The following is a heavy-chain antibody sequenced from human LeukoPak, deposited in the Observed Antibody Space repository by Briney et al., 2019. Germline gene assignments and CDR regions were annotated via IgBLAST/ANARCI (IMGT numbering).Heavy chain of an antibody. CDR3: AQLDVLRSDYFES. J-gene: IGHJ4*02. Sequence: PGGSLRLSCVASGITYEDYAFSWVRRAPGKGLEWVSVISGGGRSTSYADSLKGRFTISRDNSKNTLYLQMNSLRAEDTAVYYCAQLDVLRSDYFESWGQGTLVTVSS. CDR1: GITYEDYA. CDR2: ISGGGRST. D-gene: IGHD3-22*01. V-gene: IGHV3-23*01.